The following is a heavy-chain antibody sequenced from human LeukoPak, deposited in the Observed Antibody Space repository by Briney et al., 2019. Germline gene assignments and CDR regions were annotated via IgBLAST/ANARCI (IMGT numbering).Heavy chain of an antibody. V-gene: IGHV1-69*13. CDR1: GGTFSSYA. CDR2: IIPIFGTA. J-gene: IGHJ4*02. CDR3: AREGGRDRPDY. D-gene: IGHD1-26*01. Sequence: LRASVKVSCKASGGTFSSYAISWVRQAPGQGLEWMGGIIPIFGTANYAQKFQGRVTITADESTSTAYMELSSLRSEDTAVYYCAREGGRDRPDYWGQGTLVTVSS.